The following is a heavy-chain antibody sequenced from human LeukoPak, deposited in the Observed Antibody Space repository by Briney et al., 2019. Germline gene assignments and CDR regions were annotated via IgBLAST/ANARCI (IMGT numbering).Heavy chain of an antibody. CDR3: ARGIPYGNDILSNYYGMDV. V-gene: IGHV4-34*01. Sequence: SETLSLTCAVYGGSFSGYYWSWIRQPPGKGLEWIGEINHSGSTNYNPSLKSRVTISVDTSKNQFSLKLSSVTAADTAVYYCARGIPYGNDILSNYYGMDVWGQGTTVTVSS. CDR1: GGSFSGYY. J-gene: IGHJ6*02. D-gene: IGHD3-9*01. CDR2: INHSGST.